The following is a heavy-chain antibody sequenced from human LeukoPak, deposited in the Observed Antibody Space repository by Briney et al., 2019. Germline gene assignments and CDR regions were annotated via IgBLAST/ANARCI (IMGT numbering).Heavy chain of an antibody. CDR3: ARLPADDSVFDH. CDR2: IKREGSEK. V-gene: IGHV3-7*01. CDR1: GFMFSNYW. J-gene: IGHJ4*02. Sequence: GSLRLSCAASGFMFSNYWLTWVRPAPGKGLEWVANIKREGSEKHYVESVKGRLTISRDNAKNLLYLQMNSLRAEDTAVYYCARLPADDSVFDHWGQGTLVTVSS. D-gene: IGHD2-15*01.